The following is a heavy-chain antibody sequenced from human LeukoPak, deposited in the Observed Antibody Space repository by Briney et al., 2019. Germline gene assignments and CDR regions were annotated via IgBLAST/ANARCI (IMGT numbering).Heavy chain of an antibody. Sequence: ASVKVSCKASGYTFTSYYMHWVRQAPGQGLEWMEIINPSGGSTSYAQKFQGRVTMTRDMSTSTVYMELSSLRSEDTAVYYCARDRGVGATIYWFDPWGQGTLVTVSS. J-gene: IGHJ5*02. CDR1: GYTFTSYY. V-gene: IGHV1-46*01. D-gene: IGHD1-26*01. CDR2: INPSGGST. CDR3: ARDRGVGATIYWFDP.